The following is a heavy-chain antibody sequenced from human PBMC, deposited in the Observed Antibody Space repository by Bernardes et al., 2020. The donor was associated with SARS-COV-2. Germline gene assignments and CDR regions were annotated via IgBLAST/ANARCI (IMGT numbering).Heavy chain of an antibody. V-gene: IGHV1-18*01. Sequence: ASVKVSCKASGYTFTSYGISWVRQAPGQGLEWMGWISAYNGNTNYAQKLQGRVTMTTDTSTSTAYMELRSLRSDDTAVYYCARGGGNFWSGSYPNYYHGMDVWGQGTTVTVSS. J-gene: IGHJ6*02. CDR3: ARGGGNFWSGSYPNYYHGMDV. D-gene: IGHD3-3*01. CDR2: ISAYNGNT. CDR1: GYTFTSYG.